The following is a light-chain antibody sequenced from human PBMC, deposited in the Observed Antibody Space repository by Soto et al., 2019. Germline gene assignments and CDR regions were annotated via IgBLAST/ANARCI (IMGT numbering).Light chain of an antibody. CDR1: QTISNW. CDR2: KAS. V-gene: IGKV1-5*03. Sequence: IQISQTQSTLSASVGDRVTITCRASQTISNWLAWYQQKPGQAPKLLIYKASTLESGVPSRFSGSGSGTEFTLTISSLQPEDFATYYCQQYNSYSQPFGQGSNVDIK. CDR3: QQYNSYSQP. J-gene: IGKJ1*01.